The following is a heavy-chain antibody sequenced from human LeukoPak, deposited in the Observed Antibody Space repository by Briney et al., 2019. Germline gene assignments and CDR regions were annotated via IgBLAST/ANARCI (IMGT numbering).Heavy chain of an antibody. J-gene: IGHJ6*03. Sequence: AGGSLRLSCAASGFTFSSYAMSWVRQAPGKGLEWVSAISSSGSTIYYADSVKGRFTISRDNAKNSLYLQMNSLRAEDTAVYYCAELGITMIGGVWGKGTTVTIS. V-gene: IGHV3-48*03. CDR1: GFTFSSYA. CDR3: AELGITMIGGV. D-gene: IGHD3-10*02. CDR2: ISSSGSTI.